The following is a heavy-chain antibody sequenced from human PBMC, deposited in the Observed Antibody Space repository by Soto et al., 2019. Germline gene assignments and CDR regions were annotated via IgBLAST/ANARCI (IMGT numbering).Heavy chain of an antibody. J-gene: IGHJ4*02. CDR2: INPILSMS. Sequence: EASVKVSCKASGDTFSFYTINWVRQAPGLGLEWLGRINPILSMSNYAQYFQGRVTITADKSTSTAYMELSSLRSEDTAMYYCATNYGSGYRAFDFWGQGALVTVSS. CDR1: GDTFSFYT. V-gene: IGHV1-69*02. CDR3: ATNYGSGYRAFDF. D-gene: IGHD3-10*01.